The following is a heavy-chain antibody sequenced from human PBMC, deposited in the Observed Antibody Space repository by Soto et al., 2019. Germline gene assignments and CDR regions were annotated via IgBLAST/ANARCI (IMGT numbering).Heavy chain of an antibody. J-gene: IGHJ5*02. Sequence: NPSETLSLTCTVSGGSISSGDYYWSWIRQPPGKGLEWIGYIYYSGSTYYNPSLKSRVTISVDTSKNQFSLKLSSVTAADTAVYYCARESSSWFKFDPWGQGTLVTVSS. D-gene: IGHD6-13*01. CDR2: IYYSGST. V-gene: IGHV4-30-4*01. CDR1: GGSISSGDYY. CDR3: ARESSSWFKFDP.